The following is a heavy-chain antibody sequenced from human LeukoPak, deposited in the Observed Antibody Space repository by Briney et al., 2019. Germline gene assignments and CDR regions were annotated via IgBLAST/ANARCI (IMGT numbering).Heavy chain of an antibody. J-gene: IGHJ6*04. CDR3: AKLGGSEVVVVVPAAMYYYGMDV. CDR1: GFTFSSYG. Sequence: GGSLRLSCAASGFTFSSYGMHWVRQAPGKGLEWVAVISYDGSNKYYADSVKGRFTISRDNSKNTLYLQMNSLRAEVTAVYYCAKLGGSEVVVVVPAAMYYYGMDVWGKGTTVTVSS. CDR2: ISYDGSNK. V-gene: IGHV3-30*18. D-gene: IGHD2-2*01.